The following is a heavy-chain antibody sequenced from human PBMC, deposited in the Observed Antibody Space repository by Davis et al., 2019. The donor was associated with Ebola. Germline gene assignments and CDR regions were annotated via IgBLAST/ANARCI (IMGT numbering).Heavy chain of an antibody. J-gene: IGHJ4*02. Sequence: ASVKVSCKASGYTFTGYYMHWVRQAPGQGLEWMGWINPNSGGTNYAQKLQGRVTMTTDTSTSTAYMELRSLRSDDTAVYYCARDTKYSGRYYRHFDYWGQGTLVTVSS. CDR3: ARDTKYSGRYYRHFDY. CDR1: GYTFTGYY. D-gene: IGHD1-26*01. V-gene: IGHV1-2*02. CDR2: INPNSGGT.